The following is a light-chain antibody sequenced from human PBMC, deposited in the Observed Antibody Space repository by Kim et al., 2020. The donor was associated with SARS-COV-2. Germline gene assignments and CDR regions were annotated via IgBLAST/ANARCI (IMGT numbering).Light chain of an antibody. CDR2: DVS. V-gene: IGLV2-14*03. CDR3: TSYRSGSTYV. CDR1: SGGVGGSNY. J-gene: IGLJ1*01. Sequence: GRTITIACTGTSGGVGGSNYVSGYQQHPGKAPKLMIYDVSSRPSGVSNRFSGSRSGNTASLTISGLQTEDEADYYCTSYRSGSTYVFGSGTKVTVL.